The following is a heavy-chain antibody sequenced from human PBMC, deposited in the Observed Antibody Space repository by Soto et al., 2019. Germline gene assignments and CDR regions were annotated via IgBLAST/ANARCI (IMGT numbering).Heavy chain of an antibody. CDR2: IKQDGSEK. CDR1: GFTFSSYW. Sequence: GGSLRLSCAASGFTFSSYWMSWVRQAPGKGLEWVANIKQDGSEKYYVDSVKGRFTISRDNAKNSLYLQMNSLRAEDTAVYYCARDFYDILTGPTDAFDIWGQGTMVTVSS. V-gene: IGHV3-7*01. D-gene: IGHD3-9*01. J-gene: IGHJ3*02. CDR3: ARDFYDILTGPTDAFDI.